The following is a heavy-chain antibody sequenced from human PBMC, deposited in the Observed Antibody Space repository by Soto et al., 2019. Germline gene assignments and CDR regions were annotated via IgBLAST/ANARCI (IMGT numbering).Heavy chain of an antibody. CDR3: ARVRRKIVQWHYYMDV. V-gene: IGHV1-18*01. Sequence: GASVKVSCKASGYTFTSYGISWVRQAPGQGLEWMGWISAYNGNTNYAQKLQGRVTMTTDTSTSTAYMELRSLRSDDTAVYYCARVRRKIVQWHYYMDVWGKGTTVTVSS. J-gene: IGHJ6*03. D-gene: IGHD2-8*01. CDR1: GYTFTSYG. CDR2: ISAYNGNT.